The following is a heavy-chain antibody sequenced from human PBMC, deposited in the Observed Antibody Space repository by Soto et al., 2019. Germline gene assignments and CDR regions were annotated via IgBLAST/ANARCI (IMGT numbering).Heavy chain of an antibody. CDR2: IYYSAST. V-gene: IGHV4-59*08. D-gene: IGHD2-21*02. Sequence: PSETLSLTCTVSGGSISSYYWSWIRQPPGKGLEWIGYIYYSASTNYSPPLKSRVTISVDTSKNQFSLNLSSVTAADTAVYYCARHLPYCGGDCYSLDYWGQGTLVTVSS. CDR1: GGSISSYY. CDR3: ARHLPYCGGDCYSLDY. J-gene: IGHJ4*02.